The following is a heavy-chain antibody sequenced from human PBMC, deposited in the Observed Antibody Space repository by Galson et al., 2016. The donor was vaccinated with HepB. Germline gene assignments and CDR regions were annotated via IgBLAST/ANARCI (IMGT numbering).Heavy chain of an antibody. Sequence: SLRLSCAASGFTFSDYFMSWIRQAPGKGPEWVSCISSSSGSMYYGDSVKGRFTISRDNSNNALYLQMNSLRAEDTAVYYCARDGKDFPLRRIRTMIVVVLEHWGQGTLVTVSS. J-gene: IGHJ4*02. V-gene: IGHV3-11*01. D-gene: IGHD3-22*01. CDR2: ISSSSGSM. CDR3: ARDGKDFPLRRIRTMIVVVLEH. CDR1: GFTFSDYF.